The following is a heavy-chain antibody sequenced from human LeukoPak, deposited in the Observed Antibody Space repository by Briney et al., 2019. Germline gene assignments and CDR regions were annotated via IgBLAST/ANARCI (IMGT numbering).Heavy chain of an antibody. V-gene: IGHV3-7*05. CDR3: ARGPPCREYCSLEFYFDY. Sequence: GGSLRLSCAAPGFTFSSYWLSWVRQAPGKGLEWVANIKQDGSEKYYVDSVKGRFTISRDNAKNSLYLQMNSLRAEDTAVYYCARGPPCREYCSLEFYFDYWGQGTLVTASS. J-gene: IGHJ4*02. CDR1: GFTFSSYW. D-gene: IGHD2/OR15-2a*01. CDR2: IKQDGSEK.